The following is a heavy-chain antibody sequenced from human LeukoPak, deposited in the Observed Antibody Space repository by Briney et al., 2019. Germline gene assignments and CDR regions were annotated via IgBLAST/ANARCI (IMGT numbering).Heavy chain of an antibody. J-gene: IGHJ4*02. V-gene: IGHV4-61*02. Sequence: KSSETLSLTCIVSGGSISSDLYYWTWIRQPAGKGLEVLGRFQTIGTTYYNPSLKSRVTMSLDTSKHQFSLTLTSMPAADTAMYYCASERNVPVTTGGFYIDNWGQGILVIVSS. D-gene: IGHD4-17*01. CDR1: GGSISSDLYY. CDR2: FQTIGTT. CDR3: ASERNVPVTTGGFYIDN.